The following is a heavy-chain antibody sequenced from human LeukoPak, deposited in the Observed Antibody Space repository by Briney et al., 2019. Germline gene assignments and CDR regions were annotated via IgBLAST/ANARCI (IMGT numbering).Heavy chain of an antibody. CDR1: GFTFSSYA. Sequence: GGSLRLSCAASGFTFSSYAMSWVRQAPGKGLEWVSAISGNGGSTYYADSVKGRFTISRDNSKNTLYLQMNSLRAEDTAVYYCAKDDSVGNSGSYLGDSFDYWGQGTLVTVSS. J-gene: IGHJ4*02. CDR3: AKDDSVGNSGSYLGDSFDY. D-gene: IGHD1-26*01. V-gene: IGHV3-23*01. CDR2: ISGNGGST.